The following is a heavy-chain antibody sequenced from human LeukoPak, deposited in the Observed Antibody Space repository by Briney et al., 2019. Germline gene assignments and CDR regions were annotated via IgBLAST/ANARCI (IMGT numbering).Heavy chain of an antibody. D-gene: IGHD3-10*01. CDR1: GFTFSSYA. V-gene: IGHV3-64*01. CDR3: AKRSSESYYYDY. J-gene: IGHJ4*02. Sequence: PGGSLRLSCAASGFTFSSYAFHWVRQAPGEGLEYVSSITSNGGSTYYANSVKGRFTISRDNAKNTLYLQMDSLRAEDMAVYYCAKRSSESYYYDYWGQGTLVTVSS. CDR2: ITSNGGST.